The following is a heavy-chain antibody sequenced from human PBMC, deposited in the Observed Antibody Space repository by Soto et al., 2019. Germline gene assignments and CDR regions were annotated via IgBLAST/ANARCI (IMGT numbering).Heavy chain of an antibody. CDR2: ISPNSGGT. Sequence: ASVKVSCKASGYTFAGYYMHWVRQAPVQGLEWMGWISPNSGGTNYAQKFQGWLTMTRDTSISTAYMELSRLRSDDTAVYYCAISQIVATITSPSEHYGMDVWGQGTTVTVSS. D-gene: IGHD5-12*01. CDR1: GYTFAGYY. V-gene: IGHV1-2*04. CDR3: AISQIVATITSPSEHYGMDV. J-gene: IGHJ6*02.